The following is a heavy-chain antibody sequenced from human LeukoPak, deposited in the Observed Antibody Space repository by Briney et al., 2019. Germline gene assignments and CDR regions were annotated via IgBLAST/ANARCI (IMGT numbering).Heavy chain of an antibody. Sequence: GGSLRLSCGVSGFIFSDYGMHWVRQAPGKGLEWVASIRFDGSNNYYADSVKGRFTISRDNSRNTLYLQMNSLRPEDTALYYCAKEWYVGSPPDYWGQEPRSPSPQ. CDR1: GFIFSDYG. V-gene: IGHV3-30*02. J-gene: IGHJ4*01. D-gene: IGHD3-10*01. CDR2: IRFDGSNN. CDR3: AKEWYVGSPPDY.